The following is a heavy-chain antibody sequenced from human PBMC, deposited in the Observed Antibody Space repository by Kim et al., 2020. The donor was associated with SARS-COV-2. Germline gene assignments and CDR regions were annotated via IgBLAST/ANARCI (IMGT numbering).Heavy chain of an antibody. CDR1: GFTFSSHG. D-gene: IGHD2-8*01. CDR2: IKEDGNVK. CDR3: ARIHADV. Sequence: GGSLRLSCAASGFTFSSHGMNWVRQAPGKGLEWVGNIKEDGNVKNDVDAVKGRFTIYRDNAKNSLYLDMDSLRAEDTAEYYCARIHADVWGQGTTVTVSS. V-gene: IGHV3-7*01. J-gene: IGHJ6*02.